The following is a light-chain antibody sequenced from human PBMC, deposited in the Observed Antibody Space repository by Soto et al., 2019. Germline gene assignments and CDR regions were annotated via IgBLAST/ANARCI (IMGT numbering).Light chain of an antibody. V-gene: IGLV2-14*01. Sequence: QSALTQPASVSGSPGQSITLSCTGTSSDVGGYNYVSWYQPHPGKAPKLMIYEVRNRPSGVSNRFSGSKSGNTVSLTISGLQAEDEADYYCSSYTSSSTRVFGGGTKLTVL. CDR1: SSDVGGYNY. CDR2: EVR. CDR3: SSYTSSSTRV. J-gene: IGLJ3*02.